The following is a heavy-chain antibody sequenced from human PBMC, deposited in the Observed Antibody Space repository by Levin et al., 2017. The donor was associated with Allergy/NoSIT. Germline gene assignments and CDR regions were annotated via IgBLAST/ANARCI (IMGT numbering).Heavy chain of an antibody. CDR3: ARDLHYYDSSGYYSDDAFDI. CDR2: ISAYNGNT. J-gene: IGHJ3*02. Sequence: ASVKVSCKASGYTFTSYGISWVRQAPGQGLEWMGWISAYNGNTNYAQKLQGRVTMTTDTSTSTAYMELRSLRSDDTAVYYCARDLHYYDSSGYYSDDAFDIWGQGTMVTVSS. V-gene: IGHV1-18*01. D-gene: IGHD3-22*01. CDR1: GYTFTSYG.